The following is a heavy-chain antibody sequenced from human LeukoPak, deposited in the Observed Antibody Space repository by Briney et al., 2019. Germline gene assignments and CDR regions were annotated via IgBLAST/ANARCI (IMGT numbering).Heavy chain of an antibody. D-gene: IGHD6-19*01. J-gene: IGHJ4*02. V-gene: IGHV3-74*01. CDR3: ATKQWLAPPPDS. Sequence: GGSLRLSCAASGFTFSKYWMLWVRQAPGKGLESVSQINTDGTVTTYADSVKGRFTVSRDNANNTMFLQMNSVRDEDTAVYYCATKQWLAPPPDSWGQGTPVTVSS. CDR2: INTDGTVT. CDR1: GFTFSKYW.